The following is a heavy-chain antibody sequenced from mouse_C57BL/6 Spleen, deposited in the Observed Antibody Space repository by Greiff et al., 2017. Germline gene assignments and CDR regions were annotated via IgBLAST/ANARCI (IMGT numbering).Heavy chain of an antibody. CDR2: IYPRSGNT. Sequence: VMLVESGAELARPGASVKLSCKASGYTFTSYGISWVKQRTGQGLEWIGEIYPRSGNTYYNEKFKGKDTLTADKSSSTAYMELRSLTSEGSAVYFCARFRYYGSSSYYAMDYWGQGTSVTVSS. D-gene: IGHD1-1*01. V-gene: IGHV1-81*01. CDR1: GYTFTSYG. CDR3: ARFRYYGSSSYYAMDY. J-gene: IGHJ4*01.